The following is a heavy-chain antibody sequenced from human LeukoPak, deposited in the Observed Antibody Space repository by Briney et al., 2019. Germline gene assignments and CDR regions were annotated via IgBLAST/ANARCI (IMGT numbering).Heavy chain of an antibody. CDR3: ARVSCSSTSCYALYYYFDY. Sequence: SETLSLTCTVSGYSISSGYYWGWIRQPPGKGLEWIGSIYHSGSIYYNPSLKSRVTISVDTSKNQFSLKLSSVTAADTAVYYCARVSCSSTSCYALYYYFDYWGQGTLVTVSS. J-gene: IGHJ4*02. D-gene: IGHD2-2*01. V-gene: IGHV4-38-2*02. CDR2: IYHSGSI. CDR1: GYSISSGYY.